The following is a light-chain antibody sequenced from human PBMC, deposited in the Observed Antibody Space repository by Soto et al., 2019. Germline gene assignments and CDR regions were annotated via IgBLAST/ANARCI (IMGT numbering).Light chain of an antibody. CDR2: KAS. CDR1: QSISSW. J-gene: IGKJ1*01. V-gene: IGKV1-5*03. CDR3: QQYNDYSPRT. Sequence: DIQMTQSPSILSASVGDRVTITCRASQSISSWLAWYQQKPGKAPKLLIYKASNLESGVPSRFSGSQSGTEFTLTISSLQPDDFATYFCQQYNDYSPRTFGQGTKVEIK.